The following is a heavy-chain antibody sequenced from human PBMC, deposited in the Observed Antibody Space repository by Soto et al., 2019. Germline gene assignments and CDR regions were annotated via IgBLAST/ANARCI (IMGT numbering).Heavy chain of an antibody. CDR3: ASTLWGYFDY. V-gene: IGHV4-59*01. J-gene: IGHJ4*02. D-gene: IGHD3-10*01. CDR1: GGSIGTYY. Sequence: QVQLQESGPGLVKPSETLSLTCSVSGGSIGTYYWNWIRQPPGKGLEWIGYVYYSGTTYYNPSLKSRVSVSVDTSKNQFSLKLSSVTSADTAVYYCASTLWGYFDYWGQGTLVTVSS. CDR2: VYYSGTT.